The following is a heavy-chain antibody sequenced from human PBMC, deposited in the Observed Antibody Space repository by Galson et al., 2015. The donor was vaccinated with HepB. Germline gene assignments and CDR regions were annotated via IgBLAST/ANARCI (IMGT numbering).Heavy chain of an antibody. J-gene: IGHJ4*02. CDR2: INTATGRT. V-gene: IGHV1-3*04. Sequence: SVKVSCKASGYTFTNYNIHWVRRAPGQSLEWMGWINTATGRTKYSQNFQGTVTITRDTSASTAYMELSRLRSEDTAVYYCARATTISFGELFQPLTFWGLGTLVTVSS. CDR1: GYTFTNYN. D-gene: IGHD3-10*01. CDR3: ARATTISFGELFQPLTF.